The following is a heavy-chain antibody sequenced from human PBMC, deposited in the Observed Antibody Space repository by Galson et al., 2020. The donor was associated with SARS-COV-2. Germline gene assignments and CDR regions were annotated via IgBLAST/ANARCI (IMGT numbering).Heavy chain of an antibody. CDR2: IIPIFGTA. J-gene: IGHJ5*02. CDR3: ARAPSGYYNGLFDP. V-gene: IGHV1-69*13. Sequence: SVKVSCKASGGTFSSYAISWVRQAPGQGLEWMGGIIPIFGTANYAQKFQGRVTITADESTSTAYMELSSLRSEDTAVYYCARAPSGYYNGLFDPWGQGTLVTVSS. CDR1: GGTFSSYA. D-gene: IGHD3-3*01.